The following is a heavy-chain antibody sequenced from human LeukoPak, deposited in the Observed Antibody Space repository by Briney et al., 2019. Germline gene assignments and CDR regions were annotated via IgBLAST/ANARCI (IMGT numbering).Heavy chain of an antibody. Sequence: SETLSLTCTVSGGSISSSSNYWGWLRQPPGKGLEWIGSINYSGTTNYNASLQSRVSISLNTSKRQVSLKLSSVTAADTAIYYCASTKITFGDYPPYYYGLDVWGQGTTVAVSS. V-gene: IGHV4-39*07. CDR1: GGSISSSSNY. D-gene: IGHD4-17*01. CDR2: INYSGTT. CDR3: ASTKITFGDYPPYYYGLDV. J-gene: IGHJ6*02.